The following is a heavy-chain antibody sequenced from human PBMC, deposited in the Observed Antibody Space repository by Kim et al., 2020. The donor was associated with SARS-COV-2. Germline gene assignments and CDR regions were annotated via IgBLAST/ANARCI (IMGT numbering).Heavy chain of an antibody. CDR3: APLIDWNYHWFDP. D-gene: IGHD1-7*01. CDR2: INPNSGGT. CDR1: GYTFTGYY. V-gene: IGHV1-2*06. J-gene: IGHJ5*02. Sequence: ASVKVSCKASGYTFTGYYMHWVRQAPGQGLEWMGRINPNSGGTNYAQKFQGRVTMTRDTSISTAYMELSRLRSDDTAVYYCAPLIDWNYHWFDPWGQGTLVTVSS.